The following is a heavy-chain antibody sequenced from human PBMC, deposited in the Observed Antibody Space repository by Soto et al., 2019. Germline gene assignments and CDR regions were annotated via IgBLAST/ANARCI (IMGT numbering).Heavy chain of an antibody. J-gene: IGHJ6*02. D-gene: IGHD3-10*01. Sequence: EVQLLESGGGLVQPGGSLRLSCAASGFTFSSYAMSWVRQAPGKGLEGVSGISSSGGSTYYADSVKGRFTISRDNSKNTLFLRMNRPRVEDTAVYYCMRPAPRGRHYFYFGMDVWGQGTTVTVSS. CDR2: ISSSGGST. V-gene: IGHV3-23*01. CDR1: GFTFSSYA. CDR3: MRPAPRGRHYFYFGMDV.